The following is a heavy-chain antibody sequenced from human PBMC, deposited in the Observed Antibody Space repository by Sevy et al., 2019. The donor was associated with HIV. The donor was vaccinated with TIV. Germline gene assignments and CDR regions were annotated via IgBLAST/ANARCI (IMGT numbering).Heavy chain of an antibody. J-gene: IGHJ4*02. Sequence: SETLSLTCAVYGGSFSGYYWSWIRQPPGKGLEWIGEINHSGSTNYNPSLKSRVTISIDTSKTQFSLKLSSVTAADTAVYYCARGGGVLYSTIFGVVTNYFDYWGQGTLVTVSS. CDR2: INHSGST. CDR1: GGSFSGYY. D-gene: IGHD3-3*01. CDR3: ARGGGVLYSTIFGVVTNYFDY. V-gene: IGHV4-34*01.